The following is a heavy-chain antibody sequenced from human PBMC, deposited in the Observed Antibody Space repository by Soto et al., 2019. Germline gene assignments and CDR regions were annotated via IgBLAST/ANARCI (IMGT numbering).Heavy chain of an antibody. J-gene: IGHJ6*02. CDR1: GYSFTSYW. D-gene: IGHD6-19*01. CDR2: IYPGDSDT. Sequence: PGESLKISCKGSGYSFTSYWIGWVRQMPGKGLEWMGIIYPGDSDTRYSPSFQGQVTISADKSISTAYLQWISLKASDTAMYYCARYPTYSSGWYGYSYGMDVWGQGITVTVSS. V-gene: IGHV5-51*01. CDR3: ARYPTYSSGWYGYSYGMDV.